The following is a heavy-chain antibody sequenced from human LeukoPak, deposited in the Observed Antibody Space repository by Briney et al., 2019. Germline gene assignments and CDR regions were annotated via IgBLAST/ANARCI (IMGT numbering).Heavy chain of an antibody. CDR2: IYYRGST. CDR3: ARSHGSGSYYNLNDY. D-gene: IGHD3-10*01. Sequence: SETLSLTCTVSGGSISSYYWSWIRQPPGKGLEWIGYIYYRGSTNYNPSLKSRVTISVDTSKNQFSLKLNSVTAADTAVYYCARSHGSGSYYNLNDYWGQGTLVTVSS. J-gene: IGHJ4*02. CDR1: GGSISSYY. V-gene: IGHV4-59*01.